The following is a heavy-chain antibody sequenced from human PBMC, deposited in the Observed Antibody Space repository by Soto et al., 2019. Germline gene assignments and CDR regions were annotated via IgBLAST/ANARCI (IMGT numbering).Heavy chain of an antibody. D-gene: IGHD3-10*01. Sequence: EVQLVESGGGLVQPGGSLRLSCAASGFTYNMYWMSWVRQAPGKGLEWVGNIKEDGSEKYYGDSVKGRFTISRDNANKSLYLEMNSLRVEDTAVYYCARKRGGSVTWDYWGQGTQVTVSS. CDR1: GFTYNMYW. CDR2: IKEDGSEK. J-gene: IGHJ4*02. CDR3: ARKRGGSVTWDY. V-gene: IGHV3-7*01.